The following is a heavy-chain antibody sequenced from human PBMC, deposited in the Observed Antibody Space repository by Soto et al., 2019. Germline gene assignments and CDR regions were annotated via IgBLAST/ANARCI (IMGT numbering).Heavy chain of an antibody. Sequence: QVQLVESGGGMVQPGRSLRLSCAASGFTFSSYGMHWVRQSPGKGLEWVAVISYDGRNKYYADSVKGRFTISRDNSKNTLYLQMNSLRAEDTAVYYCAKWGAPNSGRPGYFQHWGQGTLVTVSS. D-gene: IGHD1-26*01. CDR1: GFTFSSYG. V-gene: IGHV3-30*18. CDR2: ISYDGRNK. CDR3: AKWGAPNSGRPGYFQH. J-gene: IGHJ1*01.